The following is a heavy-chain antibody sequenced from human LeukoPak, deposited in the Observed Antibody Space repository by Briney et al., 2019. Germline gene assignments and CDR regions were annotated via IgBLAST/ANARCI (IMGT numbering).Heavy chain of an antibody. CDR1: GFTFSSYT. Sequence: GGSLRLSCAASGFTFSSYTMNWVRQAPGKGLEWVSSITSSSSHIYYADSVKGRFTISRDNAKNSLYLQMNSLRAEDTAVYFCARDLNYDYIWGSYRPDYFDCWGQGTLVTVSS. D-gene: IGHD3-16*02. V-gene: IGHV3-21*01. J-gene: IGHJ4*02. CDR2: ITSSSSHI. CDR3: ARDLNYDYIWGSYRPDYFDC.